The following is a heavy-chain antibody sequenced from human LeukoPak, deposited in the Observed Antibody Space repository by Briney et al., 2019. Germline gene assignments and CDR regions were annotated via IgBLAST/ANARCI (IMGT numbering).Heavy chain of an antibody. J-gene: IGHJ5*02. CDR2: INKNGGST. V-gene: IGHV3-64D*06. CDR1: GVTFNIYA. Sequence: GGSLRLSCSASGVTFNIYAMHWVRQAPGKGLEYVSAINKNGGSTYYADSVKGRFTISRDNSKNMLYLQMRSLRLEDTAVYYCVKDQAERFGELFSWGQGTLVTVSS. CDR3: VKDQAERFGELFS. D-gene: IGHD3-10*01.